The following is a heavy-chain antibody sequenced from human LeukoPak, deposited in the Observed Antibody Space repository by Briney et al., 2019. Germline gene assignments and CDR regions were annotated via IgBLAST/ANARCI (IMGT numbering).Heavy chain of an antibody. CDR3: AREFYYDSSAYYYGAFDI. CDR1: GGSISGYF. V-gene: IGHV4-59*01. Sequence: SETLSLTCTVSGGSISGYFWTWIRQPPGKELEWIGYIHYSGSTNCNPSLKSRVTISVDTSKNQFSLKLTSVTAADTAVYYCAREFYYDSSAYYYGAFDIWGQGTMVTVSS. CDR2: IHYSGST. J-gene: IGHJ3*02. D-gene: IGHD3-22*01.